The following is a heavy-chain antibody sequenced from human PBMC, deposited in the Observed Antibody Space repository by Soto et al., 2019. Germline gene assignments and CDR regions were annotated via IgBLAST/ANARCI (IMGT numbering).Heavy chain of an antibody. CDR2: ISSSGSII. CDR3: ARANGYYDYGLDV. J-gene: IGHJ6*02. Sequence: QVQLVESGGGLVKPGGSLRLSCAASGFTFSDYYMSWIRQAPGKGLEWDSDISSSGSIIYYADSVTGRFTISRDNPKNSLYLQMNSLRAEATAVYYFARANGYYDYGLDVWCQGTTVTVSS. CDR1: GFTFSDYY. V-gene: IGHV3-11*01. D-gene: IGHD3-22*01.